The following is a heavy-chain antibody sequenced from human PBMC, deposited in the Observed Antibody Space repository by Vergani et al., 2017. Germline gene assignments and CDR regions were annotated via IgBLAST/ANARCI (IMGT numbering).Heavy chain of an antibody. V-gene: IGHV4-34*01. CDR3: ARGGITMVRGAAVXFDY. Sequence: QVQLQQWGAGLLKPSETLSLTCAVYGGSFSGYYWSWIRQPPGKGLEWIGKINHSGSTNYNPSLKSRVTISVDTSKNQFSLKLSSVTAGDTAVYYWARGGITMVRGAAVXFDYGGQGTLVTVSS. D-gene: IGHD3-10*01. CDR2: INHSGST. J-gene: IGHJ4*02. CDR1: GGSFSGYY.